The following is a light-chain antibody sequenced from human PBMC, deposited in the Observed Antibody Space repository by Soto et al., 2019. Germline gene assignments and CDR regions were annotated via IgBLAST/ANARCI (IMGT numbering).Light chain of an antibody. J-gene: IGKJ4*01. V-gene: IGKV3-20*01. CDR1: QSVSSN. CDR3: QQYSSSPLN. CDR2: GAS. Sequence: IVMTHSPATLSVSPWERATLSFRASQSVSSNLAWYQQKPGQAPRLLIYGASSRATGIPDRFSGSGSGTDFTLTISRLEPEDFAVYHCQQYSSSPLNFGGGTKVDIK.